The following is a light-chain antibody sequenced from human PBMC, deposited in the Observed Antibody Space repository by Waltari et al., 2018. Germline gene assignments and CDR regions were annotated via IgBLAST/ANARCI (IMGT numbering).Light chain of an antibody. CDR2: KAY. Sequence: DIQMTQSPSTLFASVGDRVTITCQASQNINTWVAWYQQKPGKAPKLLIYKAYNLKSGAPSRFSGGGSGTEFTLYISSLQPDDFATYYCQQYDNYPETFGPGTTVDVK. V-gene: IGKV1-5*03. J-gene: IGKJ1*01. CDR3: QQYDNYPET. CDR1: QNINTW.